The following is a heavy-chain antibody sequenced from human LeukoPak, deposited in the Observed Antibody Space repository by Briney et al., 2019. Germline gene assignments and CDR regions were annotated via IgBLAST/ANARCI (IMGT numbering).Heavy chain of an antibody. V-gene: IGHV1-46*01. CDR3: ARDQEGFDY. CDR1: GYTFTGYY. J-gene: IGHJ4*02. Sequence: ASVKVSCKASGYTFTGYYLHWVRQAPGQGLEWMGMIYPRDGSTSYAQKFQGRVTVTRDTSTSTVHMELSGLRSEDTAVYYCARDQEGFDYWGQGTLVTVSS. CDR2: IYPRDGST.